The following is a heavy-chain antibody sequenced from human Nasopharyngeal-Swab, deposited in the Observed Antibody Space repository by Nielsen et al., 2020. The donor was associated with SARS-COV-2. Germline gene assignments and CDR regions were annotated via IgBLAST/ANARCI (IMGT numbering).Heavy chain of an antibody. CDR3: ARDTIGYCSSTSCYQYYYYYMDV. D-gene: IGHD2-2*01. J-gene: IGHJ6*03. CDR2: INHSGST. Sequence: WIRQPPGKGLAWIGEINHSGSTNYNPSLKSRVTISVDTSKNQFSLKLSSVTAADTAVYYCARDTIGYCSSTSCYQYYYYYMDVWGKGTTVTVSS. V-gene: IGHV4-34*01.